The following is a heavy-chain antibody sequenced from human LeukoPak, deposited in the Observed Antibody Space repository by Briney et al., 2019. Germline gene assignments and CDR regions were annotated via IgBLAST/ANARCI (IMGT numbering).Heavy chain of an antibody. V-gene: IGHV3-30-3*01. J-gene: IGHJ6*02. CDR2: ISYDGSNK. Sequence: HPGGSLRLSCAASGFTFSSYAMHWVRQAPGKGLEWVAVISYDGSNKYYADSVKGRFTISRDNSKNTLYLQMNSLRAEDTAVYYCAKTLYCSSTSCYPNVFNGIGMDVWGQGTTVTVSS. CDR1: GFTFSSYA. CDR3: AKTLYCSSTSCYPNVFNGIGMDV. D-gene: IGHD2-2*01.